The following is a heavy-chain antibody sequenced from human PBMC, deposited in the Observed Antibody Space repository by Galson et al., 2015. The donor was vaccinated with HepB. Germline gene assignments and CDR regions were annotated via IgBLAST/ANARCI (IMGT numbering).Heavy chain of an antibody. J-gene: IGHJ4*02. V-gene: IGHV5-51*01. CDR1: GYSFTSYW. Sequence: QSGAEVKKPGESLKISCKGSGYSFTSYWIGWVRQMPGKGLEWMGIIYPGDSDTRYSPSFQGQVTISADKSISTAYLQWSSLKASDTAMYYCARQGQQSFYDYVWGSYLYYFDYWGQGTLVTVSS. D-gene: IGHD3-16*02. CDR2: IYPGDSDT. CDR3: ARQGQQSFYDYVWGSYLYYFDY.